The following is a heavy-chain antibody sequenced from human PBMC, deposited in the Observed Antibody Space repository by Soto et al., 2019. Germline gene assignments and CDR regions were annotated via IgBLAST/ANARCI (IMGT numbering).Heavy chain of an antibody. CDR3: ARGRGGGWYYLDY. Sequence: QGQLEQSGAEVKRPGASVKVSCKASGYTFNNYGISWVRQAPGQGLEWMGWITVNSGNTNYVQKLQGRVTMTTDTSTSTGYMELRSLRSDDTAVYYCARGRGGGWYYLDYWGQGTLVSVSS. V-gene: IGHV1-18*01. D-gene: IGHD6-19*01. CDR1: GYTFNNYG. J-gene: IGHJ4*02. CDR2: ITVNSGNT.